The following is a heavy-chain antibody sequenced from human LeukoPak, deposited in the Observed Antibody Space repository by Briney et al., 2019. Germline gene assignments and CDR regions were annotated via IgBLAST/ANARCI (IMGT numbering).Heavy chain of an antibody. CDR2: MNPKSGDT. J-gene: IGHJ5*02. Sequence: VASVKVSCKASGYTLTSHDINWVRQAAGQGLEWMGWMNPKSGDTGYAQKFQDRVAMTRDTSINTVYMELSSLTSEDTAVYYCARDLYGSGSSGFDPWGQGILVTVSS. CDR1: GYTLTSHD. D-gene: IGHD3-10*01. V-gene: IGHV1-8*01. CDR3: ARDLYGSGSSGFDP.